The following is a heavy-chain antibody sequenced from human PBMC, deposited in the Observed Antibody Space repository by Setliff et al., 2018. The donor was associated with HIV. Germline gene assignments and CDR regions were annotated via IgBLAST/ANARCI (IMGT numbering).Heavy chain of an antibody. CDR2: I. CDR3: ATDPRRLSY. V-gene: IGHV3-48*04. J-gene: IGHJ4*02. Sequence: PGGSLRLSCLASGFTFTGLTFTDYNMNWVRQAPGKGLEWVSYIKYADSVKGRFTISRDNAKNSLYLQMNSLRAEDTAVYYCATDPRRLSYWGQGTLVTVSS. CDR1: GFTFTGLTFTDYN. D-gene: IGHD2-21*01.